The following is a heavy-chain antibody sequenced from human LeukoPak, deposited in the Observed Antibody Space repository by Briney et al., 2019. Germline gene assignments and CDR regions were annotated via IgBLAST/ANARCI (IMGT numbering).Heavy chain of an antibody. CDR2: ISVSNNYI. J-gene: IGHJ6*03. Sequence: GGSLRLSCAASGFTFSSYPLNWVRQAPGKGLEWVSSISVSNNYIYYADSVKGRFTISRDNAKNSLYLQMNTLRAEDTAVYYCARDLVWFGEPKGYYNYMDVWGKGTTVTVSS. V-gene: IGHV3-21*01. CDR3: ARDLVWFGEPKGYYNYMDV. CDR1: GFTFSSYP. D-gene: IGHD3-10*01.